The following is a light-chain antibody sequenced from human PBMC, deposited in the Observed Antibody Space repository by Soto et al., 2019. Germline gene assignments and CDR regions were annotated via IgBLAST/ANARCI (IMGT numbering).Light chain of an antibody. CDR3: GTWDSSLTAVV. Sequence: QSVLTQPPSVSAAPGQKVTISCSGNTSNIGTNNVPWHQQLPGTAPKLLIHDNNKRFSGIPDRFSASKSGTSATLAISGLQTGDEVDYYCGTWDSSLTAVVFGGGTKLTVL. CDR1: TSNIGTNN. V-gene: IGLV1-51*01. J-gene: IGLJ3*02. CDR2: DNN.